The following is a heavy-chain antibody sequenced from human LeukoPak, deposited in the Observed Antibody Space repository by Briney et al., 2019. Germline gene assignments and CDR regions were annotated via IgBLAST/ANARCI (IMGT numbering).Heavy chain of an antibody. Sequence: ASVKVSCKASGYTITSYAMHWVRQAPGQRLEWMGWINAGNGNTKYSQKFQGRVTITRDTSASTAYMELSSLRSEDTAVYYCARDGPVLLWFGEYLSGAFDIWGQGTMVTVSS. CDR3: ARDGPVLLWFGEYLSGAFDI. CDR2: INAGNGNT. CDR1: GYTITSYA. V-gene: IGHV1-3*01. D-gene: IGHD3-10*01. J-gene: IGHJ3*02.